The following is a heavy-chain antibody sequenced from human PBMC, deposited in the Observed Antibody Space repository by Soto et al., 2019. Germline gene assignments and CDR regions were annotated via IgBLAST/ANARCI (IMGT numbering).Heavy chain of an antibody. CDR1: GFSLSTSVIF. CDR2: IDWDGDK. D-gene: IGHD2-15*01. J-gene: IGHJ6*02. Sequence: SGPTLVNPPQTLTLTVTFSGFSLSTSVIFVTWIRHPPGKALECLALIDWDGDKYYSTSLKTRLTISKDTSKNQVVLTMTNMDPVDSATYYCARIPVYCSGGSCPFFYYFGMDVWGQGTTVTVSS. V-gene: IGHV2-70*01. CDR3: ARIPVYCSGGSCPFFYYFGMDV.